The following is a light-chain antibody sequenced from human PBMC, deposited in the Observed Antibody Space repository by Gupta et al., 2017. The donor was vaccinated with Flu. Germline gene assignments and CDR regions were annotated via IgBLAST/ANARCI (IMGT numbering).Light chain of an antibody. J-gene: IGLJ2*01. Sequence: SSALTQDPAVSVALGQTVRSTCQGDSLRSYYASWYQQKPGQAPVLVIYGKNNRPSGIPDRFSGSSSGNTASLTITGAQAEDEADYYCNSRDSSGNHQVVFGGGTKLTVL. CDR2: GKN. V-gene: IGLV3-19*01. CDR1: SLRSYY. CDR3: NSRDSSGNHQVV.